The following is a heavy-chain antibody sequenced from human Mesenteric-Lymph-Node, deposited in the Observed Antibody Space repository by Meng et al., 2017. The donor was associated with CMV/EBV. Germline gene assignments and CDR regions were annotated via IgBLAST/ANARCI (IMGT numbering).Heavy chain of an antibody. J-gene: IGHJ4*02. CDR3: ARDGIGDVDY. Sequence: GESLKISCAASGFTFSSYWMHWVRQVPGKGLEWVSYISSSGSTIYYADSVKGRFTISRDNAKNSLYLQMNSLRAEDTAVYYCARDGIGDVDYWGQGTLVTVSS. D-gene: IGHD1-26*01. CDR1: GFTFSSYW. CDR2: ISSSGSTI. V-gene: IGHV3-48*04.